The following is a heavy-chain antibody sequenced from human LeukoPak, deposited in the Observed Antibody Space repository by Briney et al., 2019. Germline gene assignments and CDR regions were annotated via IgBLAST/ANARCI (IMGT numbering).Heavy chain of an antibody. CDR1: GFTFSSYG. D-gene: IGHD6-19*01. Sequence: PGRSLRLSCAASGFTFSSYGMHWVRQAPGKGLEWMAVIWYDGSNKYYADSVKGRFTISRDNSKNTLYLQMNSLRAEDTAVYYCARDQWLVPDYWGQGTLVTVSS. V-gene: IGHV3-33*01. CDR2: IWYDGSNK. CDR3: ARDQWLVPDY. J-gene: IGHJ4*02.